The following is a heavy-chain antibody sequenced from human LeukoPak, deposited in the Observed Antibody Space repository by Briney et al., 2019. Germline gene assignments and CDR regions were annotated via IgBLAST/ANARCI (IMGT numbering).Heavy chain of an antibody. V-gene: IGHV3-15*01. CDR3: TTVSLQAYYYYAMDV. CDR1: GFTFSNAW. J-gene: IGHJ6*02. CDR2: IKNKIDGGTP. Sequence: GGSLRLSCAASGFTFSNAWMSWVRQAPGKGLEWVGHIKNKIDGGTPDYAAAVQGRLTISRDDSKNTLYLHMNSLKTEDTALYYCTTVSLQAYYYYAMDVWGQGTTVTVSS.